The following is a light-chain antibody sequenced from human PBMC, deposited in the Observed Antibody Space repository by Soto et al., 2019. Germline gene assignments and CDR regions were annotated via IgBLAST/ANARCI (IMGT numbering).Light chain of an antibody. CDR1: QSVSNNY. CDR2: GAS. V-gene: IGKV3-20*01. Sequence: EIVLTQSPGTLSLSPGERATLSCRASQSVSNNYLAWYQQNPGQAPRLLIYGASSRATGIPDRFSGSGSGTDFTLTISRLEPEDVAVYYCQQYGSSPPVTFGGGTRVEIK. CDR3: QQYGSSPPVT. J-gene: IGKJ4*01.